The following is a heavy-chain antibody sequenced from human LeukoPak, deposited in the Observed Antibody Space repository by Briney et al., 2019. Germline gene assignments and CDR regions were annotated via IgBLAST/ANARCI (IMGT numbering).Heavy chain of an antibody. J-gene: IGHJ6*03. D-gene: IGHD3-10*01. V-gene: IGHV3-23*01. CDR3: AKLGKTENHYGSGRFSYYYYMDV. CDR2: ISGSGSNT. Sequence: GGTLRLSCSASGFTFSHYGMSWVRQAPGKGLEWVSAISGSGSNTYYADSVKGRFTISRDNSKNTLYLQMNSLRAEDTAVYYCAKLGKTENHYGSGRFSYYYYMDVWGKGTTVTISS. CDR1: GFTFSHYG.